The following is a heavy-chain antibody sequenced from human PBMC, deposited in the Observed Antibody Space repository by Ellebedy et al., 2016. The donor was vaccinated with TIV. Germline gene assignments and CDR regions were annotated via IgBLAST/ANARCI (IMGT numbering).Heavy chain of an antibody. D-gene: IGHD5-18*01. CDR1: GFTFSRYA. CDR2: IFGSGGGI. CDR3: AKDRTSGDGYWVFDQ. J-gene: IGHJ4*02. V-gene: IGHV3-23*01. Sequence: GESLKISCAASGFTFSRYAMSWVRQAPGKGLEWVSGIFGSGGGISYADSVKGRFTISRDNSKSMVHLQMNSLRPEETAVYYCAKDRTSGDGYWVFDQWGQGTLVTVSS.